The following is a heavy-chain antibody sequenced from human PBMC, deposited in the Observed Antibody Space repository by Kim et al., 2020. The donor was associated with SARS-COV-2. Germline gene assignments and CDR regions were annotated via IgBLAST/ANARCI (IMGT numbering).Heavy chain of an antibody. Sequence: SETLSLTCTVSGGSLSSSSYYWGWIRQPPGKGLEWIGTAYYIGNTYYNPSLKSRVTISVDTSKNQFSLKLGSVTAADTAVYYCARHQRYSSGWYFAL. J-gene: IGHJ2*01. CDR1: GGSLSSSSYY. D-gene: IGHD6-19*01. CDR3: ARHQRYSSGWYFAL. V-gene: IGHV4-39*01. CDR2: AYYIGNT.